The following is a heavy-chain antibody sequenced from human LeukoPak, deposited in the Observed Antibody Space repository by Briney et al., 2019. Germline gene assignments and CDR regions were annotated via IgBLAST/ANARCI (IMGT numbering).Heavy chain of an antibody. CDR2: IYYSGST. V-gene: IGHV4-39*01. CDR1: GGSISSSSYY. J-gene: IGHJ3*02. D-gene: IGHD2-2*01. Sequence: SETLSLTCTVSGGSISSSSYYWGWIRQPPGKGLEWIGSIYYSGSTYYNPSLKSRVTISVDTSKNQFSLKLSSVTAADTAVYYCARQKLYCSSTSCRFDAFDIWGQGTMVTVSS. CDR3: ARQKLYCSSTSCRFDAFDI.